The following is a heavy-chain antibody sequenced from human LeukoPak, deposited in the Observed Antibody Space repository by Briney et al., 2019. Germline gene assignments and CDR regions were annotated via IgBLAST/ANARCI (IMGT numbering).Heavy chain of an antibody. J-gene: IGHJ3*02. D-gene: IGHD3-22*01. CDR1: GGSISSYY. CDR3: ARSLLTYYYDSSGHGDAFDI. Sequence: SETLSLTCTVSGGSISSYYWSWIRQPPGKGLEWIGYIYYSGSTNYNPSLKSRVTISVDTSKNQFSLKLSSVTAADTAVYYCARSLLTYYYDSSGHGDAFDIRGQGTMVTVSS. CDR2: IYYSGST. V-gene: IGHV4-59*01.